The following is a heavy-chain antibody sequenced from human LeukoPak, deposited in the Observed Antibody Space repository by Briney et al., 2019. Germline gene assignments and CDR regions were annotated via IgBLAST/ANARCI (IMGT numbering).Heavy chain of an antibody. D-gene: IGHD2-15*01. Sequence: ASVKVSCKASGYTFTSYGISWVRQAPGQGLEWMGWIRVYNGDTNYAQKLQGRVTMTTDTSTSTAYMELRSLRSDDTAVYYCAIREGGGTFDYWGQGTLVTVSS. CDR2: IRVYNGDT. CDR3: AIREGGGTFDY. J-gene: IGHJ4*02. CDR1: GYTFTSYG. V-gene: IGHV1-18*01.